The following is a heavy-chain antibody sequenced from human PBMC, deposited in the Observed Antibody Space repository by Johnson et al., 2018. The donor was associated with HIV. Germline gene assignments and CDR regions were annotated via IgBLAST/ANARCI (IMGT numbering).Heavy chain of an antibody. Sequence: QVQLVESGGGVVRPGGSLRLSCAASGFTFSSYGMHWVRQAPGKGLEWVAFIRYDGSNKYYADSVKGRFTISRDNSKNTLYVQMNSLRAEDTAVYYCAREEAYCGGDCYSAFDIWGQGTMVTVSS. CDR1: GFTFSSYG. V-gene: IGHV3-30*02. CDR2: IRYDGSNK. J-gene: IGHJ3*02. CDR3: AREEAYCGGDCYSAFDI. D-gene: IGHD2-21*02.